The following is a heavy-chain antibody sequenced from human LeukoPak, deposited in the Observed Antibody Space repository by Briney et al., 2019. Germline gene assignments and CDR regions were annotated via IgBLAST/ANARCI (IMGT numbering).Heavy chain of an antibody. CDR3: AAGEQLPAVLFDY. V-gene: IGHV4-59*01. CDR2: IYYSGNS. CDR1: GGSISTYY. D-gene: IGHD1/OR15-1a*01. J-gene: IGHJ4*02. Sequence: TSETLSLTCTVSGGSISTYYWSWIRQPPGKGLEWIGYIYYSGNSNYNPSLKSRVTISVDTSKNQFSLKLSSVTAADTAVYYCAAGEQLPAVLFDYWGQGTLVTVSS.